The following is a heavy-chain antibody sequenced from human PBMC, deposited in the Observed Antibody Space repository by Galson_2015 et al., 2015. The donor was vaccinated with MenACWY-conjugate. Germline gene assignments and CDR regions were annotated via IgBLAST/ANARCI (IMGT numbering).Heavy chain of an antibody. CDR2: IYSGGST. V-gene: IGHV3-66*01. D-gene: IGHD3-9*01. CDR1: GFTVSSNY. J-gene: IGHJ3*02. CDR3: ARDRAFEAGGAFDI. Sequence: SLRLSCAASGFTVSSNYMSWVRQAPGKGLEWVSVIYSGGSTYYADSVKGRFTISRDNSKNTLYLQMNSLRAEDTAVYYCARDRAFEAGGAFDIWGQGTMVTVSS.